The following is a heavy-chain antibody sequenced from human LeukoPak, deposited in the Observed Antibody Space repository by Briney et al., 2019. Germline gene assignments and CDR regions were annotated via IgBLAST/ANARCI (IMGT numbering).Heavy chain of an antibody. J-gene: IGHJ3*02. CDR3: AREDDTGRYMGDDAFDI. V-gene: IGHV1-46*01. Sequence: ASVSVSCKASGYTFTSYYMHWVRQAPGQGREGRGIINPSGGSTNYAQTFQGRVTIHRDMSTSRVYMELSSLRSEDTAVYYCAREDDTGRYMGDDAFDIWGQGTMVTVSS. CDR1: GYTFTSYY. D-gene: IGHD1-26*01. CDR2: INPSGGST.